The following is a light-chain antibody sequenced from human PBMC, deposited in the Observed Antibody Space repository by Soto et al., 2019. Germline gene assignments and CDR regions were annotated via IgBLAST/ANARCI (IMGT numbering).Light chain of an antibody. Sequence: EIVLTQSPDTLSLSPGERATLSCRASQSVSSSLAWYQQKPGQAPRLLIYDASNRATGIPARFSGSGSGSDFTLTISIREPEDFAVYYCQQRSNWPPEVTFGPGTKVDIK. V-gene: IGKV3-11*01. CDR1: QSVSSS. CDR2: DAS. CDR3: QQRSNWPPEVT. J-gene: IGKJ3*01.